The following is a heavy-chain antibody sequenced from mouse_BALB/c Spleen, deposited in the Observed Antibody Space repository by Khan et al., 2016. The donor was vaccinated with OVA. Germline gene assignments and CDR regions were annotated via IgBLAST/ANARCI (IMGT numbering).Heavy chain of an antibody. CDR3: ARSYYYGSSTWFAY. Sequence: QVQLQQSGAEFVKPGASVKLSCKASGYTFSSYWMHWVKQRPGQGLEWIGEIDPSDSHTNYNQKFKGKATLNVDKSSSTAYMHLSSLTSEDSAVYYCARSYYYGSSTWFAYWGQGTLVTVSA. CDR1: GYTFSSYW. D-gene: IGHD1-1*01. J-gene: IGHJ3*01. V-gene: IGHV1-69*02. CDR2: IDPSDSHT.